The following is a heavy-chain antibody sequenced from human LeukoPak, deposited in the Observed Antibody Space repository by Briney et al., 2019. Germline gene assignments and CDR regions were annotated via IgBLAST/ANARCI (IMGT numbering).Heavy chain of an antibody. Sequence: GGSLRLSCAASGFTFSSYAMSWVRQAPGKGLEWVSAISGSGGSTYYADSVKGRFTISRDNSKNTLYLQMNSLRAENTAVYYCAKDSVYYDNSSYPYWGQGTLVTVSS. J-gene: IGHJ4*02. D-gene: IGHD3-22*01. CDR1: GFTFSSYA. V-gene: IGHV3-23*01. CDR2: ISGSGGST. CDR3: AKDSVYYDNSSYPY.